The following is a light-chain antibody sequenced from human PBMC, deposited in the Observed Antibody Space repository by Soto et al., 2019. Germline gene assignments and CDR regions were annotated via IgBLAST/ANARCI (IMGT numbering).Light chain of an antibody. Sequence: TQSPGSLSASIGDRVTIACRASQGISNWLAWYQQKPGKAPKLLIFHASSLESGVPSRFSGSGSGTEFTLTISSLQSDDFATYYCQQYNTYPTFGQGTKVEIK. J-gene: IGKJ1*01. CDR1: QGISNW. V-gene: IGKV1-5*01. CDR3: QQYNTYPT. CDR2: HAS.